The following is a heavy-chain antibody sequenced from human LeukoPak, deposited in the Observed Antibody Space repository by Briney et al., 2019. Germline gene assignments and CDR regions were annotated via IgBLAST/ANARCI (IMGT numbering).Heavy chain of an antibody. CDR3: AKDGGGSLEWLPPMDV. J-gene: IGHJ6*02. CDR1: GFTFSSHA. Sequence: PGGSLRLSCAASGFTFSSHAMGWARQAPGKGLEWVSSIIANGGSTYYGDSVKGRFTISRDNSKYALYLQMNSLRAEDTAVYYCAKDGGGSLEWLPPMDVWGQGTMVTVS. D-gene: IGHD3-3*01. V-gene: IGHV3-23*01. CDR2: IIANGGST.